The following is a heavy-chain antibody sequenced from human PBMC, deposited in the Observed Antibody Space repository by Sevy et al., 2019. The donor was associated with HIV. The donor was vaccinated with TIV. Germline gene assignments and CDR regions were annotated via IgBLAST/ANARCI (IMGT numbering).Heavy chain of an antibody. CDR3: VRAPTDFWTGGMDV. CDR1: GYSFTGYY. J-gene: IGHJ6*02. V-gene: IGHV1-2*06. CDR2: INPISGAT. Sequence: ASVKVFCKASGYSFTGYYMDWVRQAPGQGLEWMGRINPISGATDDSQKFQGRVTMTRDTSISTAYMEVSRLRSDDTAVYYCVRAPTDFWTGGMDVWGQGTTVTVSS. D-gene: IGHD3-3*01.